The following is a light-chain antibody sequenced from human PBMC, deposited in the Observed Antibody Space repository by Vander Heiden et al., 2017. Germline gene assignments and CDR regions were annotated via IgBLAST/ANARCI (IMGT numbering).Light chain of an antibody. J-gene: IGLJ1*01. Sequence: QSALTQPASVSGSPGQSIPIPCTRTSSDVGGYNYVSWYQQHPGKAPKLMIYDVSNRPSGVSNRFSGSKSGNTASLTISGLQAEDEADYYCSSYTSSSTYVFGTGTKVTVL. CDR2: DVS. V-gene: IGLV2-14*03. CDR3: SSYTSSSTYV. CDR1: SSDVGGYNY.